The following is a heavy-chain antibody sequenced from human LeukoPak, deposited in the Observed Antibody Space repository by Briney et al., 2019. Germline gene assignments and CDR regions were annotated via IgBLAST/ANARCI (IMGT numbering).Heavy chain of an antibody. Sequence: ASVKVSCKASGYTFTSYGISWVRQAPGQGLEWMGWISAYNGNTNYAQKLQGRVTMTTDTSTSTAYMELGSLRSDDTAVYYCARVHCSSTSCYAGIVWFDPWGQGTLVTVSS. D-gene: IGHD2-2*01. CDR2: ISAYNGNT. V-gene: IGHV1-18*01. J-gene: IGHJ5*02. CDR3: ARVHCSSTSCYAGIVWFDP. CDR1: GYTFTSYG.